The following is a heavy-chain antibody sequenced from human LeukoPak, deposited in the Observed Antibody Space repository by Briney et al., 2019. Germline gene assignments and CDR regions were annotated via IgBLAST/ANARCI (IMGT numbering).Heavy chain of an antibody. CDR2: ISSSGSTI. CDR3: ARVVAVAGTDWFDP. CDR1: GFTLSSYW. D-gene: IGHD6-19*01. Sequence: GGSLRLSCAASGFTLSSYWMSWVRQAPGKGLEWVSYISSSGSTIYYADSVKGRFTISRDNAKNSLYLQMNSLRAEDTAVYYCARVVAVAGTDWFDPWGQGTLVTVSS. V-gene: IGHV3-48*04. J-gene: IGHJ5*02.